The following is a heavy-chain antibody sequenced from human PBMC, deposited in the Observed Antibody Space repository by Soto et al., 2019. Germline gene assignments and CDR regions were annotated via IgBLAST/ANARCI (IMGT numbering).Heavy chain of an antibody. V-gene: IGHV4-4*02. Sequence: PSETLSLTCAVSSGSISSSNWWSWVRQPPGKGLELFGEIYHSGSTNYNPSLKSRVTISVDKSKNQFSLKLSSVTAADTAVYYCARVRQMITFGGVIVDNWFDPWGQGTLVTVSS. J-gene: IGHJ5*02. CDR2: IYHSGST. CDR1: SGSISSSNW. CDR3: ARVRQMITFGGVIVDNWFDP. D-gene: IGHD3-16*02.